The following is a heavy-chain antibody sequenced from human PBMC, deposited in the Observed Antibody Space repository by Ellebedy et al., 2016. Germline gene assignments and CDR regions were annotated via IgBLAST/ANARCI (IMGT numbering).Heavy chain of an antibody. CDR2: IKQDGSET. D-gene: IGHD2-2*01. Sequence: GGSLRLSCAASGFTFSSYWMSWVRQAPGKGLEWLANIKQDGSETYYVDSVKGRLTITRDNAKNSLYLQMNSLRAEDTDVYYCARASQDIVVVPAAPSMDVWGQGTTVTVSS. V-gene: IGHV3-7*03. CDR1: GFTFSSYW. CDR3: ARASQDIVVVPAAPSMDV. J-gene: IGHJ6*02.